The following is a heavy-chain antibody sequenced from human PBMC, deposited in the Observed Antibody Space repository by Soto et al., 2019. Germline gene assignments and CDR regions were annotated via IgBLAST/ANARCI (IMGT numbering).Heavy chain of an antibody. D-gene: IGHD3-3*01. Sequence: PGESLKISCKGSGYSFTSYWIGWVRQMPGKGLEWMGIIYPGDSDTRYSPSFQGQVTISADKSISTAYLQWSSLKASDTAMYYCARHSPYYDFWSGPAGVWGQGILVTVSS. CDR3: ARHSPYYDFWSGPAGV. CDR1: GYSFTSYW. V-gene: IGHV5-51*01. CDR2: IYPGDSDT. J-gene: IGHJ4*02.